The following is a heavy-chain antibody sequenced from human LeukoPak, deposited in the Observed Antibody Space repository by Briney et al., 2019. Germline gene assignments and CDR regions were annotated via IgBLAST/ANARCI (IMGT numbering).Heavy chain of an antibody. J-gene: IGHJ4*02. CDR1: DFTFSSYG. D-gene: IGHD5-24*01. CDR2: IRYDGSNK. Sequence: PGGSLRLSCAASDFTFSSYGMHWVRQAPGKGLEWVAFIRYDGSNKYYADSVKGRFTISRDNSKNTLYLQMNSLRAEDTAVYYCAKGIRWLQIDYWGQGTLVTVSS. CDR3: AKGIRWLQIDY. V-gene: IGHV3-30*02.